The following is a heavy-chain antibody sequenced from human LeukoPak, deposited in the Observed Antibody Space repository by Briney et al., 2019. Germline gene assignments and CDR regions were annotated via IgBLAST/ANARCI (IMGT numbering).Heavy chain of an antibody. CDR3: ARASYYYDSSGYYYGGFGDYYYYYMDV. J-gene: IGHJ6*03. CDR1: GGSISSSSYY. CDR2: IYYSGST. Sequence: SETLSLTCTVSGGSISSSSYYWGWIRQPPGKGLEWIGSIYYSGSTYYNPSLKSRFTISVDTSKNQFSLKLSSVTAADTAVYYCARASYYYDSSGYYYGGFGDYYYYYMDVWGKGTAVTVSS. V-gene: IGHV4-39*07. D-gene: IGHD3-22*01.